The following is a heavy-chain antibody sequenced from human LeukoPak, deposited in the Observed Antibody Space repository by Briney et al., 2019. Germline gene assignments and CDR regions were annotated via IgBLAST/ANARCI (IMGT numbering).Heavy chain of an antibody. CDR1: GGSISSYY. V-gene: IGHV4-4*07. D-gene: IGHD3-3*01. Sequence: SETLSLTCTVSGGSISSYYWSWIRQPAGKGLEWIGRIYSSRSTNYNPSLKSRVTMSVDTSKNQFSLKLTSVTAADTAVYYCARESLITIFGVVTTYYFDYWGQGTLVTVSS. J-gene: IGHJ4*02. CDR3: ARESLITIFGVVTTYYFDY. CDR2: IYSSRST.